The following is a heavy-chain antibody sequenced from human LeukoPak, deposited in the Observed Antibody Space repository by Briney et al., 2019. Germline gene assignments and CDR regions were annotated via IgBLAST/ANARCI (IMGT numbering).Heavy chain of an antibody. CDR1: GYTFTDYY. Sequence: GATVKISCKASGYTFTDYYMNWVQQAPGKGLEGMGRVDPEDGETIYAEKFQGRVTITADTSTDTAYMELSSLRSEDTAVYYCATAGYYYDSSGYYSLDYWGQGTLVTVSS. CDR2: VDPEDGET. CDR3: ATAGYYYDSSGYYSLDY. D-gene: IGHD3-22*01. V-gene: IGHV1-69-2*01. J-gene: IGHJ4*02.